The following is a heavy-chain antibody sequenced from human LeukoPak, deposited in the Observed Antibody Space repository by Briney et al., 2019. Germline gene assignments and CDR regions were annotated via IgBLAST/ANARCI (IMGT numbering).Heavy chain of an antibody. CDR3: ARLGIGLLDY. CDR2: IYYSGST. J-gene: IGHJ4*02. Sequence: SETLSLTCTASGGSISSSSYYWGWIRQPPGKGLEWIGSIYYSGSTHYNPSLKSRVTISVDTSKNQFSLKLSSVTAADTAVYYCARLGIGLLDYWGQGTLVTVSS. CDR1: GGSISSSSYY. V-gene: IGHV4-39*01. D-gene: IGHD2-21*02.